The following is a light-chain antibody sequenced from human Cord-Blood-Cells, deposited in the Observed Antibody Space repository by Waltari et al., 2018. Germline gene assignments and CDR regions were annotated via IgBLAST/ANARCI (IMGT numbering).Light chain of an antibody. J-gene: IGKJ4*01. Sequence: ELVLTQSPATLSLSPGERATLSCRASQSVSSYVAWYQQKPGQAPRLRIYDASNRATGIPARFSGSGSGTDFTLTISSLEPEDFAVYYCQQRSTFGGGTKVEIK. CDR2: DAS. CDR1: QSVSSY. V-gene: IGKV3-11*01. CDR3: QQRST.